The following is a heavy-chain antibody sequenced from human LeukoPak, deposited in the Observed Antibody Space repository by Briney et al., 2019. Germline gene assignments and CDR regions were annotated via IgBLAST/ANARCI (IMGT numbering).Heavy chain of an antibody. CDR3: AKMEPLNIVVVPAALSDAFDI. D-gene: IGHD2-2*01. J-gene: IGHJ3*02. Sequence: PGGSLRLSCAASGFTFSSYAMSWVRQAPGKGLEWVSAISGSGGSTYYADSVKGRFTISRDNSKNTLYLQMNSLRAEDTAVYYCAKMEPLNIVVVPAALSDAFDIWGQGTMVTVSS. CDR2: ISGSGGST. CDR1: GFTFSSYA. V-gene: IGHV3-23*01.